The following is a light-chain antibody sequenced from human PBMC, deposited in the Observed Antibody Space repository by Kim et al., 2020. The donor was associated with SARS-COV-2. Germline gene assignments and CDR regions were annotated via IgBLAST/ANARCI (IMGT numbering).Light chain of an antibody. CDR2: GAS. CDR3: QQYGNSPFT. V-gene: IGKV3-20*01. J-gene: IGKJ3*01. Sequence: SPGERATLSCRASQSVASSYLAWYQQKPGKAPRLLISGASSRATGIPDRFSGSASGTDFTLTISRLEPEDFAVYYCQQYGNSPFTFGPGTKVDIK. CDR1: QSVASSY.